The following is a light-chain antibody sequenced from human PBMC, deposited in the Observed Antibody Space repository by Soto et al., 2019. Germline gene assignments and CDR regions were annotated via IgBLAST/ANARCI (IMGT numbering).Light chain of an antibody. V-gene: IGLV2-8*01. J-gene: IGLJ2*01. Sequence: QSVLTQPPSASGSPGQSVTISCTGTSSDVGGYNYVSWYQQHPDKAPKLMIYEVHKRPSGVPDRFSGSKSGNTASLTVSGLQAEDEATYYCSSYAGSNILLFGGGTQLTVL. CDR3: SSYAGSNILL. CDR2: EVH. CDR1: SSDVGGYNY.